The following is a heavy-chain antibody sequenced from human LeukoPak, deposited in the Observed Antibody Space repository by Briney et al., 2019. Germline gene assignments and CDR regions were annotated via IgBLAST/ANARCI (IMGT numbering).Heavy chain of an antibody. CDR1: GASIRSYY. J-gene: IGHJ3*02. V-gene: IGHV4-59*08. CDR3: ARVGGFSLSTFDI. Sequence: PSETLSLTCTVSGASIRSYYWSWIRQPPGNGLEWIGYIYYSESANYNPSLKSRITISVDTSKNQSSLNLNSVTAADTAVYYCARVGGFSLSTFDIWGQGTLVTVSS. D-gene: IGHD2-15*01. CDR2: IYYSESA.